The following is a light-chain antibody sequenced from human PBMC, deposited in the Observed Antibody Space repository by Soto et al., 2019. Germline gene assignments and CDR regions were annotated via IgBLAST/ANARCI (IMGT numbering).Light chain of an antibody. CDR3: QQYDNWPYT. V-gene: IGKV3-15*01. CDR1: QSVSNN. CDR2: GAS. J-gene: IGKJ2*01. Sequence: EIVMTHSPATLSVSPGERATLSCRASQSVSNNLAWYQQKPGQAPRLLIYGASTRATAIPARFSGSGSGTEFTLTISSMQSEHFAVYFCQQYDNWPYTFGQGTKVDIK.